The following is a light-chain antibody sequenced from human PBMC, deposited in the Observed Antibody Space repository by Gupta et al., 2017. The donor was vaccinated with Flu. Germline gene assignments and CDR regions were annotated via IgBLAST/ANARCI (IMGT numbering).Light chain of an antibody. Sequence: DIVMTQSPLSLPVTPGEPASISCRSSQSLLHSNGYNYLDWYLQKPGHSPQLLIYLGSNRASGVPDRFSGSASGTDFTLKISIVEAEDVGVYYCRQSLPTPCIFGQGTKMDIK. V-gene: IGKV2-28*01. J-gene: IGKJ2*02. CDR1: QSLLHSNGYNY. CDR2: LGS. CDR3: RQSLPTPCI.